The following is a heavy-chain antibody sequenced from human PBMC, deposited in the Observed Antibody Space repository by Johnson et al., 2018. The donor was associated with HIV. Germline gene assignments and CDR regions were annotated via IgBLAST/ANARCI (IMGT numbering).Heavy chain of an antibody. J-gene: IGHJ3*02. CDR1: GFSLSYYG. CDR2: IRYDGSNK. CDR3: ATQVDTVMRIGSNAFDI. Sequence: QVQLVESGGGVVQPGGSLRLSCAASGFSLSYYGMHWVRQAPGKGLEWVAFIRYDGSNKYYADSVKGRFTISRDNSKNTLYLQMNSLRAEDTAVYYCATQVDTVMRIGSNAFDIWGQGTMVTVSS. V-gene: IGHV3-30*02. D-gene: IGHD5-18*01.